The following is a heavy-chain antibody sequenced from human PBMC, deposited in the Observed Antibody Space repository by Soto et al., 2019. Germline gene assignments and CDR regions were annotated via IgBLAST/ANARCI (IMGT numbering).Heavy chain of an antibody. D-gene: IGHD6-13*01. CDR1: GFTFSSYA. J-gene: IGHJ4*02. Sequence: PGGSLSLSCAASGFTFSSYAMSWVRQAPGKGLEWVSAISGSGGSTYYADSVKGRLTISRDNSKNTLYLQMNSLRAEDTAVYYCAKENGYSSSWFEFDYWGQGTLVTVSS. V-gene: IGHV3-23*01. CDR2: ISGSGGST. CDR3: AKENGYSSSWFEFDY.